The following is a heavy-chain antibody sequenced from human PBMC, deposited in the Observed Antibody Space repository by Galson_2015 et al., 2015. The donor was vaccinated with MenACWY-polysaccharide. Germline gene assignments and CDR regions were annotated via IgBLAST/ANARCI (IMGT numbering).Heavy chain of an antibody. V-gene: IGHV3-15*01. CDR1: GFTFSNAW. Sequence: SLRLSCAASGFTFSNAWMSWVRQAPGKGLEWVGRIKSKTDGGTTDYAAPVKGRFTISRDDSKNTLYLQMNSLKTEDTAVYYCTTDLIVVGVWGSYRSPYFEDYWGQGILVTVSS. CDR3: TTDLIVVGVWGSYRSPYFEDY. CDR2: IKSKTDGGTT. D-gene: IGHD3-16*02. J-gene: IGHJ4*02.